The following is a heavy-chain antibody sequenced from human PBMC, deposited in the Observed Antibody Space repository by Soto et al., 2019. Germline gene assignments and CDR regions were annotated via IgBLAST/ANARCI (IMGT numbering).Heavy chain of an antibody. V-gene: IGHV4-59*11. D-gene: IGHD2-8*01. J-gene: IGHJ4*02. Sequence: QVHLQESGPGLVKPSETLSLTCTDSGGANNNHYWSWIRQAPGKGLEWIGYIYYTGSTNYNPSLKSRVTMSVDTSKTQFSLNLTSLTAADTAIYYCARANWYSEYWGQGTLVTVSS. CDR3: ARANWYSEY. CDR1: GGANNNHY. CDR2: IYYTGST.